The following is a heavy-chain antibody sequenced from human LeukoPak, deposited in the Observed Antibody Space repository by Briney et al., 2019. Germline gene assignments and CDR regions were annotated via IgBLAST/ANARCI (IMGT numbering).Heavy chain of an antibody. D-gene: IGHD2/OR15-2a*01. J-gene: IGHJ4*02. Sequence: GGSLRLSCAASGLTFSSYGMHWVRQAPGKGLEWVAVIWYDGSNKYYADSVKGRFTISRDNSKNTLYLQMNSLRAEDTAVYYCARATGHYLPFDYWGQGTLVTVSS. CDR2: IWYDGSNK. V-gene: IGHV3-33*01. CDR3: ARATGHYLPFDY. CDR1: GLTFSSYG.